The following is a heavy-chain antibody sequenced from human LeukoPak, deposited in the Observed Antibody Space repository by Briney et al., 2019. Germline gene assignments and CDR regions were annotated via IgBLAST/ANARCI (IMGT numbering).Heavy chain of an antibody. D-gene: IGHD5-24*01. CDR2: INPSGGST. CDR1: GYTFTTYY. J-gene: IGHJ4*02. CDR3: ARDSEMATIEGFDY. V-gene: IGHV1-46*01. Sequence: ASVKVSCKASGYTFTTYYMHWVRQAPGQGLEWMGIINPSGGSTIYAQRFQGRVTMTRDTSTSTVFVELSSLRSEDMAVYFCARDSEMATIEGFDYWGQGTLVTVSS.